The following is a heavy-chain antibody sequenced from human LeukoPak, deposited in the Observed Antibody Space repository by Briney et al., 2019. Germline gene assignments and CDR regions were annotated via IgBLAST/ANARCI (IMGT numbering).Heavy chain of an antibody. CDR3: ARGNGIVVPAAIRVWFDP. D-gene: IGHD2-15*01. CDR1: GGSISSYY. Sequence: KPSETLSLTRTVSGGSISSYYWSWIRQPPGKGLEWIGHMYTSGSTNYNPSLESRVTISVDKSKNQFSLKLNSVTAADTAVYYCARGNGIVVPAAIRVWFDPWGQGTPVTVSS. V-gene: IGHV4-4*09. CDR2: MYTSGST. J-gene: IGHJ5*02.